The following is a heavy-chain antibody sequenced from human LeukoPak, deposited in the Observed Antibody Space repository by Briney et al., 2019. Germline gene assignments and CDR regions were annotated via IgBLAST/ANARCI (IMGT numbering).Heavy chain of an antibody. V-gene: IGHV4-31*03. CDR3: ASGAVESTGWFDP. D-gene: IGHD5/OR15-5a*01. Sequence: SETLSLTCTVSGGSISSGGYYWSWIRQHPGKGLEWIGYIYYSGSTYYNPSLKSRVTISVDTSKNQFSLKLSSVTAADTAVYYRASGAVESTGWFDPWGQGTLVTVSS. CDR1: GGSISSGGYY. CDR2: IYYSGST. J-gene: IGHJ5*02.